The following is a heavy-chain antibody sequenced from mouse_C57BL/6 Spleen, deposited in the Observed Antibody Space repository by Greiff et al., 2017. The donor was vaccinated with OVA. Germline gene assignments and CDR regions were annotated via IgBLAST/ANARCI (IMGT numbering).Heavy chain of an antibody. V-gene: IGHV5-17*01. J-gene: IGHJ3*01. CDR1: GFTFSDYG. CDR3: ARDSSGLGFGY. D-gene: IGHD3-2*02. CDR2: ISSGSSTI. Sequence: EVKLMESGGGLVKPGGSLKLSCAASGFTFSDYGLHWVRQAPEKGLEWVAYISSGSSTIYYADTVKGRFTISRDTAKNTLFLQMSSLRSEDTAKYYCARDSSGLGFGYWGQGTLVTVSA.